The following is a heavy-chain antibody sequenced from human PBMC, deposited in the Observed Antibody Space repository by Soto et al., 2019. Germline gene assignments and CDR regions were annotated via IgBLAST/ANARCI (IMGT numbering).Heavy chain of an antibody. Sequence: GGSLRLSCAASGFTFSSYSMNWVRQAPGKGLEWVSYISSSSSTIYYADSVKGRFTISRDNAKNSLYLQMNSLRDEDTAAYYCARGERCSSTSCYSHYYYGMDVWGQGTTVTSP. CDR1: GFTFSSYS. CDR3: ARGERCSSTSCYSHYYYGMDV. D-gene: IGHD2-2*01. CDR2: ISSSSSTI. V-gene: IGHV3-48*02. J-gene: IGHJ6*02.